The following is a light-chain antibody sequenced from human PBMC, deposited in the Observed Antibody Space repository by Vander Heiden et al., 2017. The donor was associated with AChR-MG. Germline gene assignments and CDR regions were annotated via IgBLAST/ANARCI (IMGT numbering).Light chain of an antibody. CDR3: NSRDSSGNVV. V-gene: IGLV3-19*01. Sequence: SSELTQAPAVSVALGQTVRITCQGDSLRSYYASWYQQKPGQANVLVIYGKNNRPSGIPDRFSGSSSGNTASLTITGAQAEDEADYYCNSRDSSGNVVFGGGTKLTVL. CDR2: GKN. J-gene: IGLJ2*01. CDR1: SLRSYY.